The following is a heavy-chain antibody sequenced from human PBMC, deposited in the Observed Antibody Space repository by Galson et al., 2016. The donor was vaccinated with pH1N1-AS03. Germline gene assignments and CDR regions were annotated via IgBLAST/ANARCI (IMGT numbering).Heavy chain of an antibody. V-gene: IGHV1-18*01. J-gene: IGHJ3*02. CDR3: AREMGIMDAFDI. CDR1: AYTFTTYG. CDR2: MSPYNGNT. Sequence: SVKVSCKASAYTFTTYGISWVRQAPGQGLEWMGWMSPYNGNTNYAQKLQGRVTMTTDTSTSTAYMELRSLKSDDTAVYYCAREMGIMDAFDIWGQGTMVTVAS. D-gene: IGHD3-16*01.